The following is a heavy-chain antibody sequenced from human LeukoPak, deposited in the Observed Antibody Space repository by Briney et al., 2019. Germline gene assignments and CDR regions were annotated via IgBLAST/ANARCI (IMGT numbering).Heavy chain of an antibody. V-gene: IGHV3-21*01. CDR2: ISSSSSYI. Sequence: GGSLRLSCAASGFTFSSYSMNWVRQAPGKGLEWVSSISSSSSYIYYADSVKGRFTISRDNAKNSLYLQVNSLRAEDTAVYYCAREFEYSSFEAPDYWGQGTLVTVSS. CDR1: GFTFSSYS. D-gene: IGHD6-6*01. CDR3: AREFEYSSFEAPDY. J-gene: IGHJ4*02.